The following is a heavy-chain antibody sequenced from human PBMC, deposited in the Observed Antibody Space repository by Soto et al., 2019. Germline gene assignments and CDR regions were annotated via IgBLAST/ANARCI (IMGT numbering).Heavy chain of an antibody. J-gene: IGHJ5*01. Sequence: QVQLVQSGAEVKKPGASAKVSCKASGYTFIVYYMPWVRQAPGHGLEWMGWINPNSGGTSSAQKFQGWVTMHRGTSITTAYMELSSLRFDDTAVYYCARSPGSAGWYDFLGQGTLVTVSS. CDR1: GYTFIVYY. CDR3: ARSPGSAGWYDF. V-gene: IGHV1-2*04. CDR2: INPNSGGT. D-gene: IGHD6-13*01.